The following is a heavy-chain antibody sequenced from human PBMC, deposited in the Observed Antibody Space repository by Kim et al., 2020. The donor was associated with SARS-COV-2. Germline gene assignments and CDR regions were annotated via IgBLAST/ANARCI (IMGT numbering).Heavy chain of an antibody. CDR1: TGSFSGYS. J-gene: IGHJ2*01. V-gene: IGHV4-34*01. CDR3: ARRCTRCSGSLGYFDL. CDR2: INDSGRTST. Sequence: SETLSLTCAVYTGSFSGYSWSWIRQPPGEALEWIGEINDSGRTSTTYNPSLKSRVTMSVDTSKNQFSLNLNSVTAADTAVFYCARRCTRCSGSLGYFDLWGRGTRVTVSS. D-gene: IGHD1-1*01.